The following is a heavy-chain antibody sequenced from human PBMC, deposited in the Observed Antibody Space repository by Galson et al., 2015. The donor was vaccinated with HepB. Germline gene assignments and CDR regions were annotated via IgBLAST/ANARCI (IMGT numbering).Heavy chain of an antibody. D-gene: IGHD3-22*01. CDR3: ARDRGGDSSGTDAFDI. CDR2: IIPIFGTA. Sequence: QSGAEVKKPGESLKISCKASGGTFSSYAISWVRQAPGQGLEWMGGIIPIFGTANYAQKFQGRVTITADESTSTAYMELSSLRSEDTAVYYCARDRGGDSSGTDAFDIWGQGTMVTVSS. V-gene: IGHV1-69*01. J-gene: IGHJ3*02. CDR1: GGTFSSYA.